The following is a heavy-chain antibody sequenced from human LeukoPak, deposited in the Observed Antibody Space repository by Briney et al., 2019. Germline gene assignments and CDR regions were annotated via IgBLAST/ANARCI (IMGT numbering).Heavy chain of an antibody. D-gene: IGHD3-3*01. CDR1: GFTFSSYA. Sequence: PGGSLRLSCAASGFTFSSYAMSWVRQAPGKGLEWVSGISWNSGSIGYADSVKGRFTISRDNAKNSLYLQMNSLRAEDTALYYCAKAPFGVVTHNWFDPWGQGTLVTVSS. CDR2: ISWNSGSI. J-gene: IGHJ5*02. CDR3: AKAPFGVVTHNWFDP. V-gene: IGHV3-9*01.